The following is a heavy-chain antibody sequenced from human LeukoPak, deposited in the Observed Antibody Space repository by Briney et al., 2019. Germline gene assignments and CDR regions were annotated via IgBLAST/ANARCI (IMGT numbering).Heavy chain of an antibody. Sequence: RASVKVSCKASGYTFTGYYMHWVRQAPGQGLEWMGRINPNSGGTNYAQKFQGRVTMTRDTSISTAYMELSRLRSDDTAVYHCARPSSYYYDSSGYFDYWGQGTLVTVSS. V-gene: IGHV1-2*06. CDR3: ARPSSYYYDSSGYFDY. D-gene: IGHD3-22*01. CDR2: INPNSGGT. J-gene: IGHJ4*02. CDR1: GYTFTGYY.